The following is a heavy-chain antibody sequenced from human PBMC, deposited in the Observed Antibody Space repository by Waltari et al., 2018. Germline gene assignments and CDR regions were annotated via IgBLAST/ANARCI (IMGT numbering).Heavy chain of an antibody. D-gene: IGHD3-10*01. CDR1: GGSISGYY. J-gene: IGHJ3*02. V-gene: IGHV4-4*07. CDR3: ARGLRYGSGSYDAFDI. CDR2: IYTSGGT. Sequence: QVQLQESGPGLVKPSETLSLTCTVPGGSISGYYWSCIGQPAGKGLEWIWRIYTSGGTNYNPSLKSRVTMSVDTSKNQFSLMLSSVTAADTAVYYCARGLRYGSGSYDAFDIWGQGTMVTVSS.